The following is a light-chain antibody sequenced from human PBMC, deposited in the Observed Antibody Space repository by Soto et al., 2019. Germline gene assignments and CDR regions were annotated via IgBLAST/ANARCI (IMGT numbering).Light chain of an antibody. CDR3: SSYAGSNIFV. J-gene: IGLJ1*01. CDR1: SSDIGGYNY. V-gene: IGLV2-8*01. CDR2: EVS. Sequence: QSALTQPPSASGSPGQSVTISCTGTSSDIGGYNYVSWYQQHPGKAPKLMMYEVSKRPSGVPDRFSGSKSGNTAALTVSGLQAEEEADYYCSSYAGSNIFVFGTGTKVTVL.